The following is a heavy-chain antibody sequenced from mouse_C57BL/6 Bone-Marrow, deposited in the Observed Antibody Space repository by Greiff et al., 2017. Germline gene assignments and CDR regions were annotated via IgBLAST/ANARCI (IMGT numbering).Heavy chain of an antibody. CDR1: GYTFTSYW. V-gene: IGHV1-55*01. J-gene: IGHJ2*01. Sequence: QVQLQQPGAELVKPGASVKMSCKASGYTFTSYWITWVKQRPGQGLEWIGDIYPGSGSTNYNEKFKSKATLTVDTSSSQAYMQRSSLTSEDSAVYYCARVTTVVAFDYWGQGTTLTVSS. CDR2: IYPGSGST. CDR3: ARVTTVVAFDY. D-gene: IGHD1-1*01.